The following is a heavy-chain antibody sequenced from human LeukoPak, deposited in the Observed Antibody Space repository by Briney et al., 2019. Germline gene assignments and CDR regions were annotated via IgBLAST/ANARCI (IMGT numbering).Heavy chain of an antibody. J-gene: IGHJ4*01. CDR1: GYTFSMYG. CDR3: ARDYSTSCADN. CDR2: VSAHDGHT. Sequence: PVASVKVSCKASGYTFSMYGISWVRQAPGQGLEWMGWVSAHDGHTNLAQKFQGRVTMTRDTSTNTAYMEVGSLTSDDTAVYYCARDYSTSCADNWGQGTLVTVS. V-gene: IGHV1-18*01. D-gene: IGHD6-13*01.